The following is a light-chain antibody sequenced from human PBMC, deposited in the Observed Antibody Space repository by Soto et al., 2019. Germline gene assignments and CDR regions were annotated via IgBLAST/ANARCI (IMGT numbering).Light chain of an antibody. CDR1: QSVSVNS. CDR3: QQRKNWPPIT. Sequence: EIVLTQSPGTLSLSPGERATLSCRASQSVSVNSLAWYQQKGGQAPRLLIYAASTRATGVPDRFSGTGSGTDFALTIGSLEPEDSAVYYCQQRKNWPPITFGQGTRLEIK. CDR2: AAS. J-gene: IGKJ5*01. V-gene: IGKV3D-20*02.